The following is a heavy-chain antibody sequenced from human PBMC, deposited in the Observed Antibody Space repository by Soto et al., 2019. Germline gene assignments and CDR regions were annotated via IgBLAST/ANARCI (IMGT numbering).Heavy chain of an antibody. J-gene: IGHJ5*02. V-gene: IGHV1-3*01. CDR1: GYTFTSYA. D-gene: IGHD6-13*01. CDR3: ARDLRIAAPYNWIDP. Sequence: ASVKVSCKASGYTFTSYAMHWVRQAPGQRLEWMGWINAGNGNTKYSQKFQGRVTITRDTSASTAYMELSSLRSEDTAVYYCARDLRIAAPYNWIDPWGQGTLVTVS. CDR2: INAGNGNT.